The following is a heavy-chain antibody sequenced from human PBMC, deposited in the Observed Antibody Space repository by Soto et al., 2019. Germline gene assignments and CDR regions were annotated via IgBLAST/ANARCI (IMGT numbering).Heavy chain of an antibody. D-gene: IGHD3-10*01. CDR3: AREEAVRIERWFDP. CDR1: GGSMSSVGSY. Sequence: LSLTCTVSGGSMSSVGSYWTWIRQHPGKGLEWIGYISYTGSTHYNPSFKSRVSISVATSQNQFTLKLSSVTAADTAVYYCAREEAVRIERWFDPWGQGTQVTVSS. CDR2: ISYTGST. V-gene: IGHV4-31*03. J-gene: IGHJ5*02.